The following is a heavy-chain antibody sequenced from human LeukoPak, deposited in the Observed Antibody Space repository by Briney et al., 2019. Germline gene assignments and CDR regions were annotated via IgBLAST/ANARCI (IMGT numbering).Heavy chain of an antibody. CDR2: IYHSGST. D-gene: IGHD3-10*01. J-gene: IGHJ4*02. V-gene: IGHV4-4*02. CDR3: AREPPMVRGVYYFDY. CDR1: GGSISSSNW. Sequence: SETLSLTCAVSGGSISSSNWWSWVRQPPGKGLEWIGEIYHSGSTNYNPSLKSRVTISVDKSKNQFSLKLSSVTAADTAVYYCAREPPMVRGVYYFDYWGQGTLVTVSS.